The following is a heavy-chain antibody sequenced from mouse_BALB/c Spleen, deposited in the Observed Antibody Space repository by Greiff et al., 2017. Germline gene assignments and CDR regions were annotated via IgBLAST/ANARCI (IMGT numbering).Heavy chain of an antibody. J-gene: IGHJ2*01. D-gene: IGHD2-2*01. CDR1: GYTFTSYW. Sequence: QVQLQQSGAELAKPGASVKMSCKASGYTFTSYWMHWVKQRPGQGLEWIGYINPSTGYTEYNQKFKDKATLTADKSSSTAYMQLSSLTSEDSAVYYCAIYYGYDVFDYWGQGTTLTVSS. CDR2: INPSTGYT. V-gene: IGHV1-7*01. CDR3: AIYYGYDVFDY.